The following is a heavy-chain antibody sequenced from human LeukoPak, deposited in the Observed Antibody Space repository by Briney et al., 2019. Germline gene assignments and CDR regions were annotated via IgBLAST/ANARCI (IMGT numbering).Heavy chain of an antibody. Sequence: SETLSLTCTVSGGSISSYYWSWIRQPPGKGLEWIGYIYYSGSTNYNPSLKSRVTISVDTSKNQFSLKLSSVTAADTAVYYCARYHCSSTSCYPLGAFDIWGQGTMVTVSS. CDR1: GGSISSYY. V-gene: IGHV4-59*01. D-gene: IGHD2-2*01. CDR3: ARYHCSSTSCYPLGAFDI. J-gene: IGHJ3*02. CDR2: IYYSGST.